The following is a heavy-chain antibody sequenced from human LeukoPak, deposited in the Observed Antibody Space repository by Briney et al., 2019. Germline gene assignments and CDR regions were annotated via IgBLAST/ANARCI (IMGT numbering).Heavy chain of an antibody. V-gene: IGHV1-18*01. CDR1: GYTFTSYG. CDR2: ISAYNGNT. D-gene: IGHD3-22*01. CDR3: ARDYYDSSGYYYGGH. J-gene: IGHJ4*02. Sequence: GASVKVSCKASGYTFTSYGISWVRQAPGQGLEWMGWISAYNGNTNYAQKLQGRVTMTTDTSTSTAYMELRSLRSDDTAVYYCARDYYDSSGYYYGGHWGQGTLVTASS.